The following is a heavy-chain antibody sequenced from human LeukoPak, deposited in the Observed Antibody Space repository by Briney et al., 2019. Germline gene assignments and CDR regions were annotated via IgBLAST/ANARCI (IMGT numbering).Heavy chain of an antibody. CDR3: ATRLRSRHYTIFEGMDV. J-gene: IGHJ6*02. D-gene: IGHD3-3*01. CDR1: GGTFSSYA. CDR2: IIPILGIA. Sequence: ASVKVSCKASGGTFSSYAISWVRQAPGQGLEWMGRIIPILGIANYAQKFQGRVTITADKSTSTAYMELSSLRSEDTGVYYCATRLRSRHYTIFEGMDVWGQGTTVTVSS. V-gene: IGHV1-69*04.